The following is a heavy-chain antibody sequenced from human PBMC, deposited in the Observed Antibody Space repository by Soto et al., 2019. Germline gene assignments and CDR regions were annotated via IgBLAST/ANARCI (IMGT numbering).Heavy chain of an antibody. J-gene: IGHJ5*02. CDR2: LIGGHYGT. D-gene: IGHD3-10*01. CDR1: GFTLQNYA. V-gene: IGHV3-23*01. Sequence: GGSLRLSCTASGFTLQNYAMAWVRQAPGKGLEWASTLIGGHYGTAYSYSVKGRFTVSRDNSKNCLYLQMNSLGVEDTAMYFCAKGKSTGDIDWFDPWGQGSLVTVS. CDR3: AKGKSTGDIDWFDP.